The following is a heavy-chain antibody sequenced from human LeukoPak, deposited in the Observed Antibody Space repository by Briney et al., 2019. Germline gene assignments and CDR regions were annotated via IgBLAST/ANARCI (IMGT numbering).Heavy chain of an antibody. CDR1: GYTFTSYG. J-gene: IGHJ6*03. CDR3: ARNLNYGFWSGYYFCYYYYYMDV. Sequence: ASVKVSCKASGYTFTSYGISWVRQAPGQGLEWMGWISADNGNTNYAQKLQGRFTMTTDTSTSTAYMELRSLRSDDTAVYYRARNLNYGFWSGYYFCYYYYYMDVWGKATTVTVSS. D-gene: IGHD3-3*01. V-gene: IGHV1-18*01. CDR2: ISADNGNT.